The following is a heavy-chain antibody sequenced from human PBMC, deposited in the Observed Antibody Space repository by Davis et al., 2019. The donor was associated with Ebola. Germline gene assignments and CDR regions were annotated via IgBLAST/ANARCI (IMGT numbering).Heavy chain of an antibody. Sequence: GGSLRLSCAASGFTFSRYGMNWVRQAPGKGLEWVSAISGSGGSTYYADSVEGRFTISRDNFKNTLYLQMNSLRADDAAVYYCARDVGVEFDYWGQGTRVTVSS. V-gene: IGHV3-23*01. J-gene: IGHJ4*02. CDR2: ISGSGGST. D-gene: IGHD3-10*01. CDR1: GFTFSRYG. CDR3: ARDVGVEFDY.